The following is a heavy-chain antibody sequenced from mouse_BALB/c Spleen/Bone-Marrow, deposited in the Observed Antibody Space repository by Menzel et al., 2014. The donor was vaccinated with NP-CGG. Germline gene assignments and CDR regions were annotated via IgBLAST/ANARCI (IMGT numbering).Heavy chain of an antibody. CDR1: GFTFTDYY. Sequence: EVNVVESGGGLVQPGGSLRLSCATSGFTFTDYYMSWVRQPPGKALEWLAFIRNKANGYTTEYSASVKGRFTISRDNSQSILYLQMNTLRAEDSATYYCARDMGLLRFDYWGHGTTLTVSP. D-gene: IGHD1-1*01. CDR2: IRNKANGYTT. V-gene: IGHV7-3*02. CDR3: ARDMGLLRFDY. J-gene: IGHJ2*01.